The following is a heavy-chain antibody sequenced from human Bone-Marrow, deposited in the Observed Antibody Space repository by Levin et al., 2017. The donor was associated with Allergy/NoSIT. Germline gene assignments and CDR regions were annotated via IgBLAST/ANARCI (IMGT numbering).Heavy chain of an antibody. D-gene: IGHD3-10*01. Sequence: SQTLSLTCSVSGVSISSSYWSWIRQPPGKGLEWIGYIYYSGGVNYNPSLMGRVTISPGTSKNQFSLKLTSVTAADTAMYYCARGRGSGSYYRGLFDYWGQGALVTVSS. CDR2: IYYSGGV. CDR1: GVSISSSY. V-gene: IGHV4-59*01. CDR3: ARGRGSGSYYRGLFDY. J-gene: IGHJ4*02.